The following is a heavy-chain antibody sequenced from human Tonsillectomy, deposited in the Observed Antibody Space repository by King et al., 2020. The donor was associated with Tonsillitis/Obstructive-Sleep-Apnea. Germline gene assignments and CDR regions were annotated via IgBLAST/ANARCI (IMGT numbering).Heavy chain of an antibody. J-gene: IGHJ4*02. CDR1: GFTFSGSA. Sequence: VQLVESGGGLVQPGGSLKLSCAASGFTFSGSAMHWVRQASGKGLEWVGRIRSKANSYATTYAASVNARFTISRDDSKNTAYLQMNSLTTDDTAVYYCTRPRYCSSTTCTNELDYWAREPWSPSPQ. CDR3: TRPRYCSSTTCTNELDY. V-gene: IGHV3-73*01. CDR2: IRSKANSYAT. D-gene: IGHD2-2*01.